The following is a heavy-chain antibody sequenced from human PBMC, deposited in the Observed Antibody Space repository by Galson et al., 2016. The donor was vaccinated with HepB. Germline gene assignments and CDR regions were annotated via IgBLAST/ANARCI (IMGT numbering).Heavy chain of an antibody. J-gene: IGHJ4*02. CDR3: ARGNFYYDSSGYRYVDLLDS. V-gene: IGHV3-74*01. CDR2: VNSDGSST. D-gene: IGHD3-22*01. Sequence: SLRLSCAASGFTLRSYWMHWVRQPPGKGLVWVSRVNSDGSSTTYADSVKGRFTISRDNAKNALYLQMNSLRAEDTAVYCCARGNFYYDSSGYRYVDLLDSWGQGPLVTVSS. CDR1: GFTLRSYW.